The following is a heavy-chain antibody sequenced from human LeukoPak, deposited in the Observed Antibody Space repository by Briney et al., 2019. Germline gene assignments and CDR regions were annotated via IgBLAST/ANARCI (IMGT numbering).Heavy chain of an antibody. CDR1: GFTFSSYW. D-gene: IGHD3-22*01. V-gene: IGHV3-7*01. CDR2: IKQDGSEK. CDR3: ARDLREEIIDSSGYDY. Sequence: PGGSLRLSCAAPGFTFSSYWMSWVRQAPGKGLEWVANIKQDGSEKYYVDSVKGRFTISRDNAKNSLYLQMNSLRAEDTAVYYCARDLREEIIDSSGYDYWGQGTLVTVSS. J-gene: IGHJ4*02.